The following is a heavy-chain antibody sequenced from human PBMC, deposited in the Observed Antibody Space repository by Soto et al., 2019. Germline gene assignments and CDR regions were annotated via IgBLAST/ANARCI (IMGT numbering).Heavy chain of an antibody. CDR3: ARPNYYYDSSGYYPWDFDY. CDR1: VYSFTSYW. CDR2: IDPSDSYA. J-gene: IGHJ4*02. Sequence: PGESLKISCKGSVYSFTSYWISWVRQMPGKGLEWMGRIDPSDSYANYSPSFQGHVTISADKSISTAYLQWSSLKASDTAMYHCARPNYYYDSSGYYPWDFDYWGQGTLVTVSS. V-gene: IGHV5-10-1*01. D-gene: IGHD3-22*01.